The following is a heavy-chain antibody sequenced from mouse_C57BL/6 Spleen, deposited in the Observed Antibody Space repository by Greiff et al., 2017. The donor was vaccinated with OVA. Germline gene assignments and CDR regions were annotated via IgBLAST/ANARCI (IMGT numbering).Heavy chain of an antibody. CDR1: GYTFTSYW. CDR2: IYPSDSAT. J-gene: IGHJ4*01. D-gene: IGHD1-1*01. V-gene: IGHV1-61*01. Sequence: VQLQQPGAELVRPGSSVKLSCKASGYTFTSYWMDWVKQRPGQGLEWIGNIYPSDSATHYNQKFKDKATLTVDKSASTAYMQLSSLTSEDSAVYYCASGGSIPSYAMDYWGQGTSVTVSS. CDR3: ASGGSIPSYAMDY.